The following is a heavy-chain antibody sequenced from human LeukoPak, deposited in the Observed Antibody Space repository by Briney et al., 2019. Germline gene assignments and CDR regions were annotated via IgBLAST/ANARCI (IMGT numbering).Heavy chain of an antibody. CDR3: ARGTGDYVWGSYRYRGVDY. J-gene: IGHJ4*02. D-gene: IGHD3-16*02. CDR2: IYYSGST. CDR1: GGSISSGGYY. Sequence: SETLSLTCTVSGGSISSGGYYWSWIRQHPGKGLEWIGYIYYSGSTYYNPSLKSRVTISVDTSKNQFSLKLSSVAAADTAVYYWARGTGDYVWGSYRYRGVDYWGQGTLVTVSS. V-gene: IGHV4-31*03.